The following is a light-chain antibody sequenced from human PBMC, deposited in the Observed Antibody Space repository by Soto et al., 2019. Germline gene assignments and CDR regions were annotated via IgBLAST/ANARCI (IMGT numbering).Light chain of an antibody. V-gene: IGKV3-11*01. Sequence: EIVLTQSPATLSLSPGERATLSCRASQSVSNYLAWYQHKPGQAPRLLIYDASNRATGIPARFSGSGSGTDFTLTISSLEPEDFAVYYCQHCGGSSTFGQGTKVEIK. CDR2: DAS. CDR1: QSVSNY. CDR3: QHCGGSST. J-gene: IGKJ1*01.